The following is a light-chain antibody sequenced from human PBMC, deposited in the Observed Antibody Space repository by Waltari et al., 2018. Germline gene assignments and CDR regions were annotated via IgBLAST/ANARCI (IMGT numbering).Light chain of an antibody. J-gene: IGKJ1*01. CDR1: RSILSSANNKNY. CDR3: QEYYTIPPWA. Sequence: DIVMTQSPDSLAMSLGEMATINCRSRRSILSSANNKNYLGWYQKKPGQPPKLLFYWASTRQSGVPDRFSASGSGTDFSLTISSLQAEDVAVYYCQEYYTIPPWAFGQGTKVEIK. V-gene: IGKV4-1*01. CDR2: WAS.